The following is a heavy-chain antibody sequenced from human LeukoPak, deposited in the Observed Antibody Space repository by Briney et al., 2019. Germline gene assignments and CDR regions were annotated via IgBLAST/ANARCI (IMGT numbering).Heavy chain of an antibody. CDR3: ARASLTIFGVVTTFDY. V-gene: IGHV3-74*01. Sequence: GGSLRLSCAASGFTFSTYWMHWVRQAPGKGLVWVSRINPDGSTASYAGSVEGRFTISRDNAKNSLYLQMNSLRAEDTAVYYCARASLTIFGVVTTFDYWGQGTLVTVSS. CDR2: INPDGSTA. J-gene: IGHJ4*02. CDR1: GFTFSTYW. D-gene: IGHD3-3*01.